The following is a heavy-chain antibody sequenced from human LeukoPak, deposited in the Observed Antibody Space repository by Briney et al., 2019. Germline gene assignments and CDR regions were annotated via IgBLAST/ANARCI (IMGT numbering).Heavy chain of an antibody. CDR2: ISWNSGSI. V-gene: IGHV3-9*01. D-gene: IGHD6-6*01. CDR3: AKDIEYSSSSVDY. Sequence: GRSLRLSCAASGFTFDDYAMHWVRQAPGKGLEWVSGISWNSGSIGYADSVKGRLTISRDNAKNSLYLQMNSLRAEDTALYYCAKDIEYSSSSVDYWGQGTLVTVSS. CDR1: GFTFDDYA. J-gene: IGHJ4*02.